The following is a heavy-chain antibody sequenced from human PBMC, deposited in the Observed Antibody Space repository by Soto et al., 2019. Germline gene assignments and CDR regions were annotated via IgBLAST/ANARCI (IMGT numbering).Heavy chain of an antibody. CDR2: IYYSGST. CDR1: GGSISSSSYY. Sequence: SETLSLTCTVSGGSISSSSYYWGWIRQPPGKGLEWIGSIYYSGSTYYNPSLKSRVTISVDTSKNQFSLKLSSVTAADTAVYYCARHGMEKYYGSGSYYLDYWGQGTLVTVSS. J-gene: IGHJ4*02. D-gene: IGHD3-10*01. CDR3: ARHGMEKYYGSGSYYLDY. V-gene: IGHV4-39*01.